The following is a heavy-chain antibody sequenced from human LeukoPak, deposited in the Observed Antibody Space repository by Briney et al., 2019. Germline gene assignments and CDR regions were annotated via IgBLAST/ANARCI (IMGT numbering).Heavy chain of an antibody. Sequence: SETLSLTCTVSGGSISSYHWSWIRQPPGKGLEWIGYIYYSGSTNYNPSLKSRVTISVDTSKDQFSLKLSSVTAADTAVYYCARDKPGYCSGGSCYRKDKYYYYSYMDVWGKGTTVTVSS. CDR3: ARDKPGYCSGGSCYRKDKYYYYSYMDV. D-gene: IGHD2-15*01. J-gene: IGHJ6*03. CDR1: GGSISSYH. CDR2: IYYSGST. V-gene: IGHV4-59*01.